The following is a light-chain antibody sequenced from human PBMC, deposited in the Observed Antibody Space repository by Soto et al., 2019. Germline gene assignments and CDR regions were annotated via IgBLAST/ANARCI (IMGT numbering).Light chain of an antibody. CDR1: QGTGSW. J-gene: IGKJ4*01. Sequence: IQLTQSPSSLSASMGDRVTITCRATQGTGSWLAWYQQKPGKAPKLVIYGAYNLQSVVPSRFSGSGSGTDFTLTISSLQAEDFGTYYCQLFNSYPLSFGGGTKVDI. V-gene: IGKV1-12*01. CDR3: QLFNSYPLS. CDR2: GAY.